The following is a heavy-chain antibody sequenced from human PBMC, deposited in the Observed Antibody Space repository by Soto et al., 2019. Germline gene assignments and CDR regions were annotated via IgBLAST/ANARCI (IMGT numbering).Heavy chain of an antibody. Sequence: GGSLRLSCAASGFTVSYNYMSWVRQAPGKGLEWVSIIYSGGNTYYADSVKGRFTISRDNSKNTLYLQMNSLRAEDTAVYYCARDLSGSYVYWGQGTLVTVSS. V-gene: IGHV3-53*01. J-gene: IGHJ4*02. D-gene: IGHD1-26*01. CDR1: GFTVSYNY. CDR2: IYSGGNT. CDR3: ARDLSGSYVY.